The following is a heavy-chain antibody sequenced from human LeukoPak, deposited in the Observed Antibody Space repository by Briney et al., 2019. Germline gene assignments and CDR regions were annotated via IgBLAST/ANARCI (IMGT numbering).Heavy chain of an antibody. Sequence: GGSLRLSCAASGFTFSSYAMSWVRQAPGKGLEWVSSISSSSSYIYYADSVKGRFTISRDNAKNSLYLQMNSLRAEDTAVYYCARDPAVQLESYFDYWGQGTLVTVSS. CDR3: ARDPAVQLESYFDY. CDR2: ISSSSSYI. J-gene: IGHJ4*02. V-gene: IGHV3-21*01. D-gene: IGHD1-1*01. CDR1: GFTFSSYA.